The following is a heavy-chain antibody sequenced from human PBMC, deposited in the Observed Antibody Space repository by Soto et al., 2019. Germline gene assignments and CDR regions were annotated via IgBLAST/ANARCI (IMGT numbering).Heavy chain of an antibody. J-gene: IGHJ6*02. D-gene: IGHD2-2*01. CDR2: IDPSDSYT. Sequence: PGESLKISCKGSGYSFTSYWISWVRQMPGKGLEWVGRIDPSDSYTNYSPSFQGHVTISADKSISTAYLQWSSLKASDTAMYYCASSSTSWLSGSYYYYGMDVWGQGTTVTVSS. CDR1: GYSFTSYW. V-gene: IGHV5-10-1*01. CDR3: ASSSTSWLSGSYYYYGMDV.